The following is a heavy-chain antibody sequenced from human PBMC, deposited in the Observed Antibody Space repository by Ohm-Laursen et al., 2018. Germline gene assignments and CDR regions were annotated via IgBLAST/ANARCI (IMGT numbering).Heavy chain of an antibody. CDR2: IYYSGST. Sequence: GTLSLTCTVSGGSISSSSYYWGWIRQPPGKGLEWIGSIYYSGSTYYNPSLKSRVTISVDTSKNQFSLKLSSVTAADTAVYYCARQCYYYDSSGYEGLWYFDLWGRGTLVTVSS. CDR3: ARQCYYYDSSGYEGLWYFDL. J-gene: IGHJ2*01. CDR1: GGSISSSSYY. V-gene: IGHV4-39*01. D-gene: IGHD3-22*01.